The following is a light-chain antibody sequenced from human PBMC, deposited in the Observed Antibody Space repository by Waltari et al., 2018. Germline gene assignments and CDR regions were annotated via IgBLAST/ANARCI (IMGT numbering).Light chain of an antibody. Sequence: DIQMTQSPSSLSASVGDRVTITCQASQDISNYLNWYQQKPGQPPKLLIYWASNRESGVPGRFSGSGSGTDFTLTISSLQAEDVAVYYCQQYYETPLTFGGGTKVEIK. CDR3: QQYYETPLT. J-gene: IGKJ4*01. CDR1: QDISNY. V-gene: IGKV1-33*01. CDR2: WAS.